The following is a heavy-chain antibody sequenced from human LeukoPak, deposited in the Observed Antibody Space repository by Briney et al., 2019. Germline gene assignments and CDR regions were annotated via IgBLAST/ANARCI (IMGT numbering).Heavy chain of an antibody. Sequence: PSETLSLTCAVYGASLTDYYWSWIRQPPGKGLEWIGSIYYSGSAYYNPSLKSRVTISVDTSKNQFSLKLSSVTAADTAVYYCASLLWFGDTDRGPWGQGTLVTVSS. CDR3: ASLLWFGDTDRGP. CDR1: GASLTDYY. V-gene: IGHV4-34*01. D-gene: IGHD3-10*01. J-gene: IGHJ5*02. CDR2: IYYSGSA.